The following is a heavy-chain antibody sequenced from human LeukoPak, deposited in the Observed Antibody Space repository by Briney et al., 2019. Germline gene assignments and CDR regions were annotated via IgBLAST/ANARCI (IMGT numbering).Heavy chain of an antibody. J-gene: IGHJ1*01. Sequence: KPSETLSLTCTVSGGSISGYYWNWMRQPPGKGLEWIGYFYYSGSTNYNPSLRGRGTISLDTSKNQFSLTLSSVTAADTAVYYCASAYCGGDCSMAYFQHWGQGTLVTVSS. D-gene: IGHD2-21*02. V-gene: IGHV4-59*01. CDR1: GGSISGYY. CDR3: ASAYCGGDCSMAYFQH. CDR2: FYYSGST.